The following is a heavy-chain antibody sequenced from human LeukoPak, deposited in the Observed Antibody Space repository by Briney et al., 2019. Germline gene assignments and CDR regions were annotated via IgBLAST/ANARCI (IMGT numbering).Heavy chain of an antibody. CDR3: ASEHSDYYDSSGYYYRDY. J-gene: IGHJ4*02. V-gene: IGHV3-48*01. CDR1: GFTFSSYS. D-gene: IGHD3-22*01. CDR2: ISSSSSTI. Sequence: RAGGSLRLSCAASGFTFSSYSMNWVRQAPGKGLEWVSYISSSSSTIYYADSLKGRFTISRDNAKNSLYLQMNSLRAEDTAVYYCASEHSDYYDSSGYYYRDYWGQGTLVTVSS.